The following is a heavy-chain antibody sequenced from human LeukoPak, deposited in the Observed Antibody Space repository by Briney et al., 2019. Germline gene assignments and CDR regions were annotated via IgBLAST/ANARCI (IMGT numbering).Heavy chain of an antibody. Sequence: ASVKVSFKASGYTFTSYYMHWVRQAPGQGLEWMGIINPSGGSTNYAQKFQGRVTMTRNTSISTAYMELSSLRSEDTAVYYCARTRAPAYYYYMDVWGKGTTVTISS. CDR1: GYTFTSYY. CDR2: INPSGGST. V-gene: IGHV1-46*01. J-gene: IGHJ6*03. CDR3: ARTRAPAYYYYMDV.